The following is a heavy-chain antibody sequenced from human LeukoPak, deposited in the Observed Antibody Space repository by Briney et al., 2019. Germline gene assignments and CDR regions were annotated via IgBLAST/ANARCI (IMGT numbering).Heavy chain of an antibody. CDR3: TRDKYYYDSSGSLRFDY. J-gene: IGHJ4*01. CDR2: IYTSGST. Sequence: SETPSLTCTVSGGSMSSFYWSWIRQPAGKGLEWIGRIYTSGSTNYNPSLKSRVTMSVDTSKNQFSLKLSSVTAADTAVYYCTRDKYYYDSSGSLRFDYWGQGTLVTVSS. D-gene: IGHD3-22*01. CDR1: GGSMSSFY. V-gene: IGHV4-4*07.